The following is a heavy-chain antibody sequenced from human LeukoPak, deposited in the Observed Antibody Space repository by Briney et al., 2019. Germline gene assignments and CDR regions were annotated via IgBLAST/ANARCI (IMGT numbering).Heavy chain of an antibody. V-gene: IGHV3-9*03. Sequence: RSGGSLRLSCAASGFTFDDYAMHWVRQAPGKGLEWVSGISWNSGSIGYADSVKGRFTISRDNAKNSLYLQMNSLRAEDMALYYCARKRTYYYDSGGYYRDVGEKGTTVTVSS. D-gene: IGHD3-22*01. CDR2: ISWNSGSI. CDR1: GFTFDDYA. CDR3: ARKRTYYYDSGGYYRDV. J-gene: IGHJ6*03.